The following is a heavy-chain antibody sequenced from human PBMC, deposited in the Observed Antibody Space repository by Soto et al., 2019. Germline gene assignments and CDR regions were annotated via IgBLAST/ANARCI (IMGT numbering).Heavy chain of an antibody. J-gene: IGHJ4*02. CDR1: GGTFSSYA. D-gene: IGHD1-26*01. V-gene: IGHV1-69*05. CDR2: IIPIFGTA. CDR3: ARDRALELGDY. Sequence: SVKVSCKASGGTFSSYAISWVRQAPGQGLEWMGGIIPIFGTANYAQKFQGRVTMTTDTSTSTAYMELRSLRSDDTAVYYCARDRALELGDYWGQGTLVTSPQ.